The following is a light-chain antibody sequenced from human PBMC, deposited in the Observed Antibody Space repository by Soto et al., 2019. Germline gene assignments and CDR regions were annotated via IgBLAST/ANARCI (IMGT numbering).Light chain of an antibody. CDR3: QQYNNWWT. CDR2: GAS. CDR1: QSVSSN. V-gene: IGKV3-15*01. Sequence: EIVMTQSPATLSVSPGERATLSCRASQSVSSNLAWYQQKPGQAPRLLIYGASTRATGIPARFSGSGSGTEFTLIISSLQSEDFPVYYCQQYNNWWTFGQGTKAEIK. J-gene: IGKJ1*01.